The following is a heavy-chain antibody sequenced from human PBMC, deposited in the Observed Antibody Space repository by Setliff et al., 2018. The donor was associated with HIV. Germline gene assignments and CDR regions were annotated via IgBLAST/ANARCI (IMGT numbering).Heavy chain of an antibody. J-gene: IGHJ3*02. CDR3: AREIVRVALDI. D-gene: IGHD3-16*02. V-gene: IGHV4-31*03. CDR1: GGSINNGAYY. CDR2: IYYNGIT. Sequence: SETLSLTCTVSGGSINNGAYYWSWIRHQPGRGLEWIGNIYYNGITHYNPSLKRRLSISIDTSKNQFYLQLNSVTAADTSVFYCAREIVRVALDIWGPGTAVTVSS.